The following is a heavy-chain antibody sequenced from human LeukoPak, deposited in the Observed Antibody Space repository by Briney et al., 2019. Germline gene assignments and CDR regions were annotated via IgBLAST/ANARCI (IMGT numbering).Heavy chain of an antibody. V-gene: IGHV4-38-2*02. CDR2: IFHSGST. CDR1: GYSISSGFY. Sequence: SETLSLTCSVSGYSISSGFYWGWIRQPPGKGLEWIGSIFHSGSTNYNPSLKSRVTISVDTSKNQFSLKLSSVTAADTAVYYCARRYDYVWGSYRYTWFDPWGQGTLVTVSS. J-gene: IGHJ5*02. CDR3: ARRYDYVWGSYRYTWFDP. D-gene: IGHD3-16*02.